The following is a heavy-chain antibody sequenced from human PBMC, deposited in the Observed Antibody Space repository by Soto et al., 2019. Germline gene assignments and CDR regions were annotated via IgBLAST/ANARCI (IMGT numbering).Heavy chain of an antibody. CDR2: VYQSGST. V-gene: IGHV4-4*02. Sequence: QVQLQESGPGLMKPSGTLSLTCAVSGASITSPYWWSWVRQAPGKGLEWIGEVYQSGSTNYNPSPKGRVTITVDNSKNEFSLKLNFVTAADTAVYYCARLTEIEVPTPPTLHYYYGMDVWGQGTTVTVSS. J-gene: IGHJ6*02. CDR3: ARLTEIEVPTPPTLHYYYGMDV. D-gene: IGHD2-21*02. CDR1: GASITSPYW.